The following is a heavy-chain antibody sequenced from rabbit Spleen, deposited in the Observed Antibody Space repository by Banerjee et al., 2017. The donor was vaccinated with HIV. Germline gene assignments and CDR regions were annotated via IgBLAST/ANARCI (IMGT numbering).Heavy chain of an antibody. V-gene: IGHV1S40*01. J-gene: IGHJ4*01. CDR2: IDPVFGIT. Sequence: QSLEESGGDLVKPGASLTLTCTASGFSFSGSHYMCWVRQAPGKGLEWIGYIDPVFGITYYANWVNGRFSISKTSSTTVTLQMTSLTAADTATYFCARDSAGREDFNLWGPGTLVTVS. CDR1: GFSFSGSHY. D-gene: IGHD4-2*01. CDR3: ARDSAGREDFNL.